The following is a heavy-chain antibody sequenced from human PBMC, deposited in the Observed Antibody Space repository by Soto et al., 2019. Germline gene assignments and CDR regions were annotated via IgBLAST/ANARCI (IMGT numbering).Heavy chain of an antibody. J-gene: IGHJ6*02. Sequence: GGSLRLSCAASGFSFSSYRMNWVRQAPGKGLEWVSYISRSSSTMSYADSVKGRFTISRDNAMNSLYLQMNSLRDEDTAVYYCARVICSSTSCYGGYYGMDVWGPGTTVTVSS. CDR3: ARVICSSTSCYGGYYGMDV. CDR2: ISRSSSTM. D-gene: IGHD2-2*01. V-gene: IGHV3-48*02. CDR1: GFSFSSYR.